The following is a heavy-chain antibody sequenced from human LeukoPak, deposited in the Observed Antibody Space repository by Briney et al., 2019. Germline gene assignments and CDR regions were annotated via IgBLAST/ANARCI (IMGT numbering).Heavy chain of an antibody. CDR1: GFTFSCYA. Sequence: GGSLRLSCAASGFTFSCYAMSWVRQAPGKGLEWVSAISGSADSTYYADSVKGRFTISRDNSRNTLYLQMNSLRAEDTAVYYCAKSFYYESSGYPRGPDYWGQGTLVTVSS. V-gene: IGHV3-23*01. D-gene: IGHD3-22*01. CDR3: AKSFYYESSGYPRGPDY. CDR2: ISGSADST. J-gene: IGHJ4*02.